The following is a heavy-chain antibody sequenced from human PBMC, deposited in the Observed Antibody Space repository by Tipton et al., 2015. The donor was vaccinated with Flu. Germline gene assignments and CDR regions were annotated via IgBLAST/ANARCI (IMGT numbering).Heavy chain of an antibody. J-gene: IGHJ6*02. CDR1: GYSFTDYW. CDR2: TYPGDFNT. V-gene: IGHV5-51*03. Sequence: VQLVQSGAEVKKPGESLKISCKGSGYSFTDYWIGWVRQMPGKGLGWMGHTYPGDFNTRYSPSFQGQVTVSADKSISTAYLQWSSLKASDTAMYYCARESLPDYYYYYGLDVWGQGTTVTVSS. CDR3: ARESLPDYYYYYGLDV.